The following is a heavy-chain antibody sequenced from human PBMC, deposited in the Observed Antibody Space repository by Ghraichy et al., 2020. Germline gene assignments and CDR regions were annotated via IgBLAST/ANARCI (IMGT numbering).Heavy chain of an antibody. CDR1: GFTFSTHA. J-gene: IGHJ5*02. D-gene: IGHD5/OR15-5a*01. CDR3: ANSVSNWFDP. CDR2: ISGSGLQT. Sequence: GGSLRLSCAASGFTFSTHAMSWVRQTPGKGLEWVSLISGSGLQTYYADSVKGRFTISRDIYNNALCLQMNSLRAEDTALYFCANSVSNWFDPWGQGTLVTVSS. V-gene: IGHV3-23*01.